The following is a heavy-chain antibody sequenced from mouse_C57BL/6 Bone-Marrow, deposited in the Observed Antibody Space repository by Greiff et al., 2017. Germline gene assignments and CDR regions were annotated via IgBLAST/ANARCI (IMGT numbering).Heavy chain of an antibody. CDR2: ISSGGDYI. CDR1: GFTFSSYA. V-gene: IGHV5-9-1*02. Sequence: EVNVVESGEGLVKPGGSLKLSCAASGFTFSSYAMSWVRQTPEKRLEWVAYISSGGDYIYYADTVKGRFTISRDNARNTLYLQMSSLKSEDTAMYYCTRGWLLRGWFAYWGQGTLVTVSA. J-gene: IGHJ3*01. CDR3: TRGWLLRGWFAY. D-gene: IGHD2-3*01.